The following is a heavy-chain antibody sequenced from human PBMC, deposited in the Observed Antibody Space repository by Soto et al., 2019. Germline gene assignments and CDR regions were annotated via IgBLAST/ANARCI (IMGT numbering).Heavy chain of an antibody. J-gene: IGHJ4*02. V-gene: IGHV4-34*01. Sequence: TLSLACAVYGGYFSGYNWTWLRQPPGKGLEWNGEINHSGTTTYNPSLKSRVTISVDTSRDQFSLRLRSVTAADTAVYVCARGGFHRGKYYIFDNWRQGSLVT. CDR3: ARGGFHRGKYYIFDN. CDR1: GGYFSGYN. D-gene: IGHD1-26*01. CDR2: INHSGTT.